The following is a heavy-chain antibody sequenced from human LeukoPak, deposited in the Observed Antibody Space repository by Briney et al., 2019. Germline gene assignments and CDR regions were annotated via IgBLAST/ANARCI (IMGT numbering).Heavy chain of an antibody. CDR2: IWYDGSNK. V-gene: IGHV3-33*01. D-gene: IGHD3-10*01. Sequence: GGSLRLSCVASGFTFNGYRMHWVRQAPGKGLEWVAIIWYDGSNKYYADSVKGRFTISRDNSKNTLFLQMNSLRAEDTAVYYCARDAFGARGIGGGLDIWGQGTMVIVSS. CDR3: ARDAFGARGIGGGLDI. J-gene: IGHJ3*02. CDR1: GFTFNGYR.